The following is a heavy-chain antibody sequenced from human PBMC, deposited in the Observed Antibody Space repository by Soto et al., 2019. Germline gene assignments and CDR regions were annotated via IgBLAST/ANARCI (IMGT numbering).Heavy chain of an antibody. V-gene: IGHV1-2*04. CDR1: RDTTACKY. J-gene: IGHJ6*02. CDR3: ARDQSSAHLYYYYGMDI. D-gene: IGHD6-25*01. Sequence: TSVKLTWKDSRDTTACKYMHSLRQANRKGLEWMGWINPNSGGTNYAQKFQGWVTMTRDTSISTPYMELSRLRSDDTAVYYCARDQSSAHLYYYYGMDICGQGTTVTVPS. CDR2: INPNSGGT.